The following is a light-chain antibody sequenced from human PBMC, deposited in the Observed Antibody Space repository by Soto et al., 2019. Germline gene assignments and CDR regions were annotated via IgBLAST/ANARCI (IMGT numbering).Light chain of an antibody. J-gene: IGKJ1*01. CDR2: MVS. Sequence: DLVMTQSPFSLTIQSGQPVSISSGFYEMVVHSDGNTYLNWFQQRPGQSPRRLIYMVSNRDSGVPDRFSGSGSGTDFTLKISRVEAEDVGVYYCMQATHWPWTFGQGTEVDIK. V-gene: IGKV2-30*02. CDR1: EMVVHSDGNTY. CDR3: MQATHWPWT.